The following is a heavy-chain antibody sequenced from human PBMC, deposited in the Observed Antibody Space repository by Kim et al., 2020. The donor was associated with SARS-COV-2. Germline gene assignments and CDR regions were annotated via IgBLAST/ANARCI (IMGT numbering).Heavy chain of an antibody. CDR1: GGSISSGGYY. J-gene: IGHJ3*02. D-gene: IGHD5-18*01. Sequence: SETLSLTCTVSGGSISSGGYYCSWIRQHPGKGLEWFRYIYYSVSTYYNPSLKSRVTISVDTSKNQFSLKLSSVTAADTAVYYCARVGSIQLWGGGDAFDIWGQGTMDTVSS. CDR3: ARVGSIQLWGGGDAFDI. CDR2: IYYSVST. V-gene: IGHV4-31*03.